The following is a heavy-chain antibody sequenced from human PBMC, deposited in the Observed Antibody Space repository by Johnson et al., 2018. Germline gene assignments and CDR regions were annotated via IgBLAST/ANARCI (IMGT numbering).Heavy chain of an antibody. J-gene: IGHJ3*01. V-gene: IGHV4-59*01. CDR1: GGSISTYY. CDR3: ARDRWYGYYDSSGYQLRDAFDL. CDR2: IYYSGST. D-gene: IGHD3-22*01. Sequence: QVQLQESGPGLVKPSETLSLTCTVSGGSISTYYWSWIRQSPGKGLEWIGYIYYSGSTNYNPSLKSRVTISVDTSKNQFSLKLSSVTAADTAVYYCARDRWYGYYDSSGYQLRDAFDLWGQGTMVTVSS.